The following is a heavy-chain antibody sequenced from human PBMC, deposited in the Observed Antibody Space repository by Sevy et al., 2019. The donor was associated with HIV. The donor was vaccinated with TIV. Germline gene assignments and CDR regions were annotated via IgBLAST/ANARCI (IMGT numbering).Heavy chain of an antibody. CDR1: GVTFSSYG. J-gene: IGHJ6*02. CDR2: ISYDGSKK. D-gene: IGHD3-3*01. CDR3: AHSSGRYGYYYGMDV. Sequence: GGSLRLSCAASGVTFSSYGIHWVRQAPGKGLEWVAVISYDGSKKYHAESMKGTFTISRDNSTNTLYLEMRSLGPEDTAEYYCAHSSGRYGYYYGMDVWGQGTTVTVSS. V-gene: IGHV3-30*03.